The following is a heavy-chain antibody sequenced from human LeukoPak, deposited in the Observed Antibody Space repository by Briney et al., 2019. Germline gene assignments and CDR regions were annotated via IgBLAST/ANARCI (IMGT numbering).Heavy chain of an antibody. CDR2: IYYSGST. CDR1: GGSISSGGYY. D-gene: IGHD2-21*02. J-gene: IGHJ2*01. CDR3: ARQVYCGGDCYDWYFDL. V-gene: IGHV4-31*03. Sequence: SQTLSLTCTVSGGSISSGGYYWSWIRQHPGKGLEWIGYIYYSGSTYYNPSLKSRVTISVDTSKNQFSLKLSSVTAADAAVYYCARQVYCGGDCYDWYFDLWGRGTLVTVSS.